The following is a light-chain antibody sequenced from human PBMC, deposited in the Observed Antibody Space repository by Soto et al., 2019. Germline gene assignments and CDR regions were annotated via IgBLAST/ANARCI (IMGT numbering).Light chain of an antibody. Sequence: QSVLTQPPSASGTPGQRATISCSGSSSNIGRNYVSWYQQLPGMAPKLLIYRNNQRPSGVPDRISGSKSGTSASLAISGLRSEDEADYYCAAWDDSLSEGVFGTATKLTVL. CDR2: RNN. J-gene: IGLJ1*01. CDR1: SSNIGRNY. V-gene: IGLV1-47*01. CDR3: AAWDDSLSEGV.